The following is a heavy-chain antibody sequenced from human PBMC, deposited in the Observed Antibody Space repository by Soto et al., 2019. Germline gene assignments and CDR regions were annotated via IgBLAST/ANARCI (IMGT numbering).Heavy chain of an antibody. CDR1: GYTFTSYY. D-gene: IGHD2-21*02. CDR3: ARDGAYCGGDCYSDY. V-gene: IGHV1-46*01. Sequence: ASVKVSCKASGYTFTSYYMHWVRQAPGQGLEWMGIINPSGGSTSYAQKFQGRVTMTRDTSTSTVYMELSSLRSEDTAVYYCARDGAYCGGDCYSDYWGQGXLVTVYS. J-gene: IGHJ4*02. CDR2: INPSGGST.